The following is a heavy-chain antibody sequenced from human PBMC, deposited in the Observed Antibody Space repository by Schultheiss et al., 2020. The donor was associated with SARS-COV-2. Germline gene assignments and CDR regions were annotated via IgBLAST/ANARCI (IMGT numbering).Heavy chain of an antibody. CDR2: ISWNSGSI. V-gene: IGHV3-9*01. Sequence: GGSLRLSCAASGFTFDDYAMHWVRQAPGKGLEWVSGISWNSGSIGYADSVKGRFTISRDNAKNSLYLQMNSLRAEDTALYYCAKDSRDGWYYDFWSGYYTFDYWGQGTLVTVSS. CDR1: GFTFDDYA. J-gene: IGHJ4*02. D-gene: IGHD3-3*01. CDR3: AKDSRDGWYYDFWSGYYTFDY.